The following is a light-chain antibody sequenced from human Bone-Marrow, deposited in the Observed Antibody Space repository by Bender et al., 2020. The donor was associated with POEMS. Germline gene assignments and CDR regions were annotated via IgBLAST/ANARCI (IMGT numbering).Light chain of an antibody. V-gene: IGLV3-21*02. CDR2: DDS. CDR1: NIGSKS. Sequence: YVLTQPPSVSVAPGQTARLTCGGKNIGSKSVHWYQQKPGQAPVLVLYDDSDRPSGTPERISGSHSGNTATLTISRVEAGDEADYYCQVWDSSTDSGVFGGGTKLTVL. CDR3: QVWDSSTDSGV. J-gene: IGLJ3*02.